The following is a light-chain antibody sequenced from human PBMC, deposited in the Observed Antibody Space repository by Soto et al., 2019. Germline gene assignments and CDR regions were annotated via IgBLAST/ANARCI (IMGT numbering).Light chain of an antibody. CDR3: CSYAGSVVV. Sequence: QSVLTQPRSVSGSPGQSVTISCTGTSSDVGGYNYVSWYQQHPGKAPKLMIYDVSKRPSGVPDRFSGSKSGNTASLTISGLQAEDDADYYCCSYAGSVVVFGGGTKVTVL. V-gene: IGLV2-11*01. CDR2: DVS. CDR1: SSDVGGYNY. J-gene: IGLJ2*01.